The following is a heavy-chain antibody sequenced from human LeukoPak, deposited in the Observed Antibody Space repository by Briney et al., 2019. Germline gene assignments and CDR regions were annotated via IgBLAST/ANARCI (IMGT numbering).Heavy chain of an antibody. V-gene: IGHV4-61*02. CDR1: ADSTSSGSYY. Sequence: PSQTLSLTCTVSADSTSSGSYYWSWIRQPAGKGLEWIGFIYTSGSTNYNPSLKSRVTISVDTSKNQFSLKLSSVTAADTAVYYCARVRYDSSGYRAFDIWGQGTMVTVSS. CDR2: IYTSGST. J-gene: IGHJ3*02. CDR3: ARVRYDSSGYRAFDI. D-gene: IGHD3-22*01.